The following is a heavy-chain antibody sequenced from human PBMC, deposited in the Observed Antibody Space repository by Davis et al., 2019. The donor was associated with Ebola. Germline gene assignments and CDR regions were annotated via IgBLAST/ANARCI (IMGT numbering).Heavy chain of an antibody. CDR1: GFIFSTYG. CDR2: ISSDGSTK. J-gene: IGHJ4*02. CDR3: ASGLVGGQGGFDF. D-gene: IGHD1-26*01. V-gene: IGHV3-30*03. Sequence: PGGSLRLSCAASGFIFSTYGMHWVRQARGKGLDWVAVISSDGSTKYYADSVKGRFTVSRDNSKNTLYLQMNSLRPEDTAVYFCASGLVGGQGGFDFWGQGNLVTVSS.